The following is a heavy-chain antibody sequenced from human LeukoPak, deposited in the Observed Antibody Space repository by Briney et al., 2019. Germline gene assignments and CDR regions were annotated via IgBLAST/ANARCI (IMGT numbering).Heavy chain of an antibody. Sequence: GGSLRLSCAASGFTFSSFDMHWVRRPTGQGLEWVSTIGTASDTYYPGSVEGRFTLSRDNAKNSLYLQMNSLTAGDTAVYYCARGPPRGKYSCMDVWGKGTTVTVSS. V-gene: IGHV3-13*01. D-gene: IGHD1-1*01. CDR1: GFTFSSFD. CDR3: ARGPPRGKYSCMDV. J-gene: IGHJ6*03. CDR2: IGTASDT.